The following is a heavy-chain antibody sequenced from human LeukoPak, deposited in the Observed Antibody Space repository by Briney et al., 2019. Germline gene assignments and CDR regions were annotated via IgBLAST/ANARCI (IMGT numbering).Heavy chain of an antibody. CDR1: GFTFSSYS. CDR2: ISSSSSYI. J-gene: IGHJ4*02. D-gene: IGHD4-17*01. V-gene: IGHV3-21*01. Sequence: GGSLRLSCAASGFTFSSYSMNWVRQAPGKGLEWVPSISSSSSYIYYADSVKGRFTISRDNAKNSLYLQMNSLRAEDTAVYYCAREPIRRNTVTKQSAYWGQGTLVTVPS. CDR3: AREPIRRNTVTKQSAY.